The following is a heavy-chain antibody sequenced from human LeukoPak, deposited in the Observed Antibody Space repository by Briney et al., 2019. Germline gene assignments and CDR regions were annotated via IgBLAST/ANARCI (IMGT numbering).Heavy chain of an antibody. J-gene: IGHJ6*03. CDR2: IYTSGST. Sequence: SETLSLTCTVSGGSISSYYWSWLRQPAGKGLEWIGRIYTSGSTNYNPSLKSRVTMSVDTSKNQFSLKLSSVTAADTAVYYCASVLKFWSGSLTYYYYYMDVWGKGTTVTVSS. CDR3: ASVLKFWSGSLTYYYYYMDV. D-gene: IGHD3-3*01. CDR1: GGSISSYY. V-gene: IGHV4-4*07.